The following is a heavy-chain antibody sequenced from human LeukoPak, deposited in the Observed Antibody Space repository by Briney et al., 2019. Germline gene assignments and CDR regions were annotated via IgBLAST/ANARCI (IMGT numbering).Heavy chain of an antibody. CDR2: IRYDGSNK. J-gene: IGHJ4*02. CDR3: TGNYYGSGSYADFDY. D-gene: IGHD3-10*01. CDR1: GFTFSSYG. Sequence: GGSLRLSCAAFGFTFSSYGMHWVRQAPGKGLEWVAFIRYDGSNKYYADSVKGRFTISRDNSKNTLYLQMDSLRPEDTAVYYCTGNYYGSGSYADFDYWGQGTLVTVSS. V-gene: IGHV3-30*02.